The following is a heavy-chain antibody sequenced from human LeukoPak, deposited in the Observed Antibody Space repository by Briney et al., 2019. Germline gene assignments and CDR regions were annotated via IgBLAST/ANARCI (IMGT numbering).Heavy chain of an antibody. Sequence: SVTLSPTCAVSGYSISSGYYWGWIRQPPGKGLEWIGSIYHSGSTYYNPSLKSRVTMSVDTSKNQFSLKLSSVTAADTAVYYCARDHSGSSWDFDYWGQGTLVTVSS. J-gene: IGHJ4*02. V-gene: IGHV4-38-2*02. CDR3: ARDHSGSSWDFDY. CDR2: IYHSGST. CDR1: GYSISSGYY. D-gene: IGHD1-26*01.